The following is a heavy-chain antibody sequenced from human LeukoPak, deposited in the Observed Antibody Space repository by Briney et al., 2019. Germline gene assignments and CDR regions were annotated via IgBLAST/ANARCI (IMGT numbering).Heavy chain of an antibody. CDR2: IRYDGSNK. J-gene: IGHJ5*02. D-gene: IGHD4-17*01. V-gene: IGHV3-30*02. CDR1: GFTFSSYG. Sequence: GGSLRLSCAASGFTFSSYGMHWVRQAPGKGLEWVAFIRYDGSNKNYADSVKGRFTISRDNSKNTLYLQMNSLRAEDTAVYYCAKAHYGDYGTLWFDPWGQGTLVTVSS. CDR3: AKAHYGDYGTLWFDP.